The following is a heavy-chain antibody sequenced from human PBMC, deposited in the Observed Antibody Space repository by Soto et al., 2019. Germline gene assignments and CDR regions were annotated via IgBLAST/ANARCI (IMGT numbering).Heavy chain of an antibody. CDR1: GGSFSGYY. J-gene: IGHJ5*02. V-gene: IGHV4-34*01. D-gene: IGHD2-15*01. CDR3: ERGSIVVVVAATWPARNWFDP. Sequence: PSETLSLTCAVYGGSFSGYYWSWIRQPPGKGLEWIGEINHSGSTNYNPSLKSRVTISVDTSKNQFSLKLSSVTAADTAVYYCERGSIVVVVAATWPARNWFDPWGQGTLVTVSS. CDR2: INHSGST.